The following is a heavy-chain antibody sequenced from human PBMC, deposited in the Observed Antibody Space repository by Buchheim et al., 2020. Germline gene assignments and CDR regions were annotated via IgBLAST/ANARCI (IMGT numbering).Heavy chain of an antibody. V-gene: IGHV4-39*01. D-gene: IGHD4-11*01. CDR2: IYYSGST. Sequence: QLQLQESGPGLVKPSETLSLTCTVPGGSISSSSYYWGWIRQPPGKGLEWIGSIYYSGSTYYNPSLKSPVTISVDTFKNQFSLKLSSVTAADTAVYYCARHEYRRSHPIDYWGQGTL. J-gene: IGHJ4*02. CDR1: GGSISSSSYY. CDR3: ARHEYRRSHPIDY.